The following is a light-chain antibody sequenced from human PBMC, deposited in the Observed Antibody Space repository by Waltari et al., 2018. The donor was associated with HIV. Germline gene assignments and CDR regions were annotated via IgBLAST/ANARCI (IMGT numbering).Light chain of an antibody. V-gene: IGKV1-39*01. J-gene: IGKJ2*01. CDR1: QSISTY. Sequence: DIQMTQSPSSLSASVGDRVTITCRAGQSISTYLSWYQQKPGKAPKLLTYAASRLQSGVPSRFSGSASGTDFTLTISSLQPEDFATYYCQQSYSTPYTFGQGTKLEIK. CDR3: QQSYSTPYT. CDR2: AAS.